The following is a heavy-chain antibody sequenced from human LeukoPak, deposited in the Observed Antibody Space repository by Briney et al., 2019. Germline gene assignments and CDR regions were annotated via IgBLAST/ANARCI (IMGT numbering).Heavy chain of an antibody. Sequence: GSLRLSCAVSGFTFSSYSMHWVRQAPGKGLEWVSSINSGSSHIYYADSVKGRFTISRDNAKNSLYLQMNSLRVEDTAVYYCARGPTMKMDVWGKGTTVTVSS. CDR3: ARGPTMKMDV. CDR1: GFTFSSYS. J-gene: IGHJ6*04. CDR2: INSGSSHI. D-gene: IGHD3-22*01. V-gene: IGHV3-21*01.